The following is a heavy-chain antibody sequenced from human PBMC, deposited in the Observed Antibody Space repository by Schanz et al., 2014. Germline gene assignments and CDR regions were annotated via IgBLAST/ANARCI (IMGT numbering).Heavy chain of an antibody. Sequence: QVQLVQSGAEVKKPGVSVKVSCKASGYTFTTYYIHWVRQAPGQGLEWMGWMNPTTGNRGYAQNFQGRVPMTRGTSLKTAYMEMTDLKFEDAGLYYCASHDGDRPLWGQGTLIAVSS. D-gene: IGHD4-17*01. CDR2: MNPTTGNR. CDR3: ASHDGDRPL. V-gene: IGHV1-8*01. CDR1: GYTFTTYY. J-gene: IGHJ4*02.